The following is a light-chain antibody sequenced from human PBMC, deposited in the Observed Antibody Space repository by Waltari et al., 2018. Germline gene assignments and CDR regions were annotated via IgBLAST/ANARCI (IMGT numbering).Light chain of an antibody. J-gene: IGLJ2*01. CDR3: GTWDGSLSAWL. CDR2: END. Sequence: QSVLTQPPSVSAAPGQRVTISCSVSSSNIGNNLVSWYQQFPGTVPKLLIDENDQRPSGIPDRFSGSKSGTSATLTITGLQTGDEAEYYCGTWDGSLSAWLFGGGTKLTVL. CDR1: SSNIGNNL. V-gene: IGLV1-51*02.